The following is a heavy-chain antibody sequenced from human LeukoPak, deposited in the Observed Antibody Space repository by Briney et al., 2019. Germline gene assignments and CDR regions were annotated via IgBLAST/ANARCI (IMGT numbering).Heavy chain of an antibody. CDR2: IYHTGRT. V-gene: IGHV4-4*02. D-gene: IGHD2-2*01. CDR1: GGSITSRHW. CDR3: ARVFPPRGCSSTSCYWYYMDV. J-gene: IGHJ6*03. Sequence: SGTLSLTCAVSGGSITSRHWWSWVRQSPGKGLEWTGEIYHTGRTNYNPSLMSRLTISIDKPKNQFSLKLRSVTAADTAVYYCARVFPPRGCSSTSCYWYYMDVWGKGTTVTISS.